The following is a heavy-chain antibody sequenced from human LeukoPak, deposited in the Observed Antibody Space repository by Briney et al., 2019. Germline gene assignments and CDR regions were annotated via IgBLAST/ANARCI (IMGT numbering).Heavy chain of an antibody. D-gene: IGHD3-10*01. Sequence: AGRSLRLSCAASGFTFSSYAMHWVRQAPGKGLEWVAVISYDGSNKYYADSVKGRFTISRDNSKNTLYLQMNSLRAEDTAVYYCARDYYGSGSYYRHYYYYGMDVWGQGTTVTVSS. J-gene: IGHJ6*02. CDR2: ISYDGSNK. CDR3: ARDYYGSGSYYRHYYYYGMDV. V-gene: IGHV3-30-3*01. CDR1: GFTFSSYA.